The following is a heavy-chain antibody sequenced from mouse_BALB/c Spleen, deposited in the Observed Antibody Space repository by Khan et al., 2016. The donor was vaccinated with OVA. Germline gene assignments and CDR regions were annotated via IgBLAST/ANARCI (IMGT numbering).Heavy chain of an antibody. CDR3: ARAYYYGAWFAY. Sequence: QVQLKESGPGLVAPSQSLSITCTVSGFSLTTYGVHWVRQPPGKGLEWLGVIWAGGSTNYNSALMSRLSISKDNSNSQAFLKMDSLQTKDTAMYYCARAYYYGAWFAYWGQGTLVTVSA. V-gene: IGHV2-9*02. CDR2: IWAGGST. CDR1: GFSLTTYG. D-gene: IGHD1-1*01. J-gene: IGHJ3*01.